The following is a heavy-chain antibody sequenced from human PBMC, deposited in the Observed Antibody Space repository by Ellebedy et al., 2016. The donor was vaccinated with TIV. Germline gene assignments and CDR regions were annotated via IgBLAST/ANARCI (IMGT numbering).Heavy chain of an antibody. D-gene: IGHD2/OR15-2a*01. J-gene: IGHJ5*02. CDR3: AKDDDLSLTIRFDT. Sequence: GESLKISCEASGLTFSTKWMNWVRQAPGKGLEWVANIKQDGSQKYYVDSVKGRFIISRDNAKNSLYLQMNSLRAEDTAVYYCAKDDDLSLTIRFDTWGQGTQVTVSS. V-gene: IGHV3-7*03. CDR1: GLTFSTKW. CDR2: IKQDGSQK.